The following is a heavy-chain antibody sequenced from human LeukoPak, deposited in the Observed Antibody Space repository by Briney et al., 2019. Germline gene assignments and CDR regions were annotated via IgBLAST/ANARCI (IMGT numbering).Heavy chain of an antibody. J-gene: IGHJ2*01. CDR2: INHDGRET. Sequence: PGGSLRPSCLGSGFNFRYFWMSWVRQAPGKGLEWVANINHDGRETYYADSVKGRFIISRDNAKDSLYLQMNSLRAEDAAVYYCAKGYIIAGRQWYLDLWGRGTLVGVSS. CDR1: GFNFRYFW. V-gene: IGHV3-7*01. D-gene: IGHD6-13*01. CDR3: AKGYIIAGRQWYLDL.